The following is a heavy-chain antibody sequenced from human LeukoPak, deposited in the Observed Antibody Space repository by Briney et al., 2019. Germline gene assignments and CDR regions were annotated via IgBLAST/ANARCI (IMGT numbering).Heavy chain of an antibody. D-gene: IGHD3-22*01. J-gene: IGHJ4*02. CDR1: GGTFSSYA. CDR2: IIPIFGTA. V-gene: IGHV1-69*13. CDR3: ARSFQHYYDSSGTSGYFDY. Sequence: ASVKVSCKASGGTFSSYAISWVRQAPGQGLEWMGGIIPIFGTANYAQNFQGRVTITADESTSTAYMELSSLRSEDTAVYYCARSFQHYYDSSGTSGYFDYWGQGTLVTVSS.